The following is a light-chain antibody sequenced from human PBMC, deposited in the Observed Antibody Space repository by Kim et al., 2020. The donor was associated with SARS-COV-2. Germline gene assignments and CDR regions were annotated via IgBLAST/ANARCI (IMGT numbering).Light chain of an antibody. Sequence: QSVLTQPPSVSAAPGQKVTISCSGTTSNIGRNLVSWYQHLPGTAPKLLIYDNDNLPSGIPDRFSGSKSGTSATLGITGLQTGDEADFYCGTWDNSLGSWVLGTGTKVTVL. CDR3: GTWDNSLGSWV. CDR1: TSNIGRNL. CDR2: DND. V-gene: IGLV1-51*01. J-gene: IGLJ1*01.